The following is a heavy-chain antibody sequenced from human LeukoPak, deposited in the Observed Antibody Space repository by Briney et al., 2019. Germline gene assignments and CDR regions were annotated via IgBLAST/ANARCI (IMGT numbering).Heavy chain of an antibody. J-gene: IGHJ4*02. V-gene: IGHV4-59*01. CDR1: GGSISSYY. D-gene: IGHD3-3*01. CDR2: IYYSGST. Sequence: PSETLSLTCTVSGGSISSYYWSWIRQPPGKGLEWIGYIYYSGSTNYNPSLKSRVTISVDTSKNQFSLKLSSVTAADTAVYYCARSSVGYYYFDYWGQGTLVTVSS. CDR3: ARSSVGYYYFDY.